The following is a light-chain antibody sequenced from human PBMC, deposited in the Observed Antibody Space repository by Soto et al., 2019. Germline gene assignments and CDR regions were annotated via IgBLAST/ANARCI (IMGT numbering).Light chain of an antibody. Sequence: VLMQSPGTLSLSKGERATLSCRASQSVSTTYLAWYQQKAGQAPRLLISGASSRATGVPDRFSGSGSGTDFTLTITRLEPEDFAAYYCQQYDNSPLTFGGGTKVDI. CDR2: GAS. CDR3: QQYDNSPLT. CDR1: QSVSTTY. V-gene: IGKV3-20*01. J-gene: IGKJ4*01.